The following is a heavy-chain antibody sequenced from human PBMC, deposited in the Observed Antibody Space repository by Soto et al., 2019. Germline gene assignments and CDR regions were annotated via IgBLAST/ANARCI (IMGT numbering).Heavy chain of an antibody. D-gene: IGHD6-25*01. CDR1: GGSVSSGTYY. CDR3: ARDSPATMDLFDP. Sequence: QMQLQESGPGLVKPSETLSLTCSVSGGSVSSGTYYWSWIRQPPGKRLEWIGHIHYSGTTIYNPSLKSLVTISVDRSQEQFSLKLSSVTAADTAIYYCARDSPATMDLFDPWGQGTLVTVSS. CDR2: IHYSGTT. J-gene: IGHJ5*02. V-gene: IGHV4-61*01.